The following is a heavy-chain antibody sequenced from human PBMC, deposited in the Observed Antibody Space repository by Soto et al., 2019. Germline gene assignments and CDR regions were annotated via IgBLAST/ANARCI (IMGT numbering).Heavy chain of an antibody. Sequence: SETLSLTCTVSGGSISSYYWSWIRQPPGKGLEWIGYIYYSGSTNYNPSLKSRVTISVDTSKNQFSLKFSSVTAADTAMYYCARLVWFGELLRFDPWGQGTLVSVSS. J-gene: IGHJ5*02. CDR3: ARLVWFGELLRFDP. CDR2: IYYSGST. V-gene: IGHV4-59*01. D-gene: IGHD3-10*01. CDR1: GGSISSYY.